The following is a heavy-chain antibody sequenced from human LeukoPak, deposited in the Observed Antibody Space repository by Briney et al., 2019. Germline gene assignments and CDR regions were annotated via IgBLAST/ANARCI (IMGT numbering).Heavy chain of an antibody. CDR3: ASPLYSSGYF. D-gene: IGHD3-22*01. CDR1: GFTFSTYW. J-gene: IGHJ4*02. V-gene: IGHV3-74*01. Sequence: GGSLRLSCAASGFTFSTYWMQWVRQAPGKGLVWVSRIDSDGSSTTYADSVKGRFTISRDNAKKTLYLQMNSLRGEDTAVYYCASPLYSSGYFWGQGTLVTVSS. CDR2: IDSDGSST.